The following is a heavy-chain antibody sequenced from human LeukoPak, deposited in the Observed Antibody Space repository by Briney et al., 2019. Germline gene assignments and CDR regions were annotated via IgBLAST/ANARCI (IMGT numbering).Heavy chain of an antibody. Sequence: ASVKVSCKASGGTFSSYAISWVRQAPGQGLEWMGRIIPILGIANYAQKFQGRVTITADKSTSTAYMELSSLRSEDTAVYYCARVPGIVATAPLDYWGQGTLVTVSS. CDR2: IIPILGIA. CDR1: GGTFSSYA. V-gene: IGHV1-69*04. J-gene: IGHJ4*02. CDR3: ARVPGIVATAPLDY. D-gene: IGHD5-12*01.